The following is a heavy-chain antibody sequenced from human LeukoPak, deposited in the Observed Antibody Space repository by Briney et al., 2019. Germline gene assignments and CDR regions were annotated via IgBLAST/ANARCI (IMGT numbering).Heavy chain of an antibody. Sequence: PSETLSLTCTVSGGPISSYYWSWIRQPPGKGLEWIGYIYYSGSTNYNPSLKSRVTISVDTSKNQFSLKLSSVTAADTAVYYCAREIGTYYDILTGGGGMDVWGQGTTVTVSS. CDR3: AREIGTYYDILTGGGGMDV. CDR1: GGPISSYY. V-gene: IGHV4-59*01. J-gene: IGHJ6*02. CDR2: IYYSGST. D-gene: IGHD3-9*01.